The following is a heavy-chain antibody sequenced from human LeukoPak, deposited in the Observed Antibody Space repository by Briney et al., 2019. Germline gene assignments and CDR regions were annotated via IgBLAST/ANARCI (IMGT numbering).Heavy chain of an antibody. CDR3: AREEANSGTYYVDY. J-gene: IGHJ4*02. V-gene: IGHV1-2*02. CDR2: INPNSGGT. Sequence: ASVKVSCKASGYTFTGYYMHWVRQAPGQGLEWMGWINPNSGGTNYAQKFQGRVTMTRDTYISTAYMELSRLRSDDTAVYYCAREEANSGTYYVDYWGQGTLVTVSS. CDR1: GYTFTGYY. D-gene: IGHD1-26*01.